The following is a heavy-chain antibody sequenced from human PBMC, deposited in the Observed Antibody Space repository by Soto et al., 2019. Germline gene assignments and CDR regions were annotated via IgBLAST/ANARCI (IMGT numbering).Heavy chain of an antibody. J-gene: IGHJ6*02. CDR1: GFSLSTGGVG. D-gene: IGHD2-15*01. V-gene: IGHV2-5*01. CDR3: ARIRRYCSGGSCYPHAYYYYYGMDV. CDR2: IYWNEDK. Sequence: SGPTLVNPTPTLTLTCTFSGFSLSTGGVGVGWIRQPPGEALEWLALIYWNEDKRYSPSLKSRLTITKDTSKNQVVLTMTNMDPVDTATYYCARIRRYCSGGSCYPHAYYYYYGMDVWGQGTTVTVSS.